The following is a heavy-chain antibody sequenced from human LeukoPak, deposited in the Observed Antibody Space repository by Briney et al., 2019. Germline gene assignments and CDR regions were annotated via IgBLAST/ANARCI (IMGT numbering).Heavy chain of an antibody. V-gene: IGHV1-69*13. CDR3: ARNIGVTSGYEGGSHDY. CDR2: IIPIFGTA. CDR1: GYTFTGYY. J-gene: IGHJ4*02. D-gene: IGHD5-12*01. Sequence: SVKVSCKASGYTFTGYYMHWVRQAPGQGLEWMGGIIPIFGTANYAQKFQGRVTITADESTSTAYMELSSLRSEDTAVYYCARNIGVTSGYEGGSHDYWGQGTLVTVSS.